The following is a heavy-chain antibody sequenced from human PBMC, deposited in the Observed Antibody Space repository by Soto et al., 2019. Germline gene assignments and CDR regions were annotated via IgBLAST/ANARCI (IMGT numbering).Heavy chain of an antibody. V-gene: IGHV1-69*13. Sequence: SVKVSCKASGGTFSSYAISWVGQAPGRGREWMGGIIPIFGTANYAQKFQGRVTITADESTSTAYMELSSLRSEDTAVYYCASGSYCSSTSCYGGYYYYYGMDVWGQGTTVTVSS. D-gene: IGHD2-2*01. CDR1: GGTFSSYA. CDR3: ASGSYCSSTSCYGGYYYYYGMDV. J-gene: IGHJ6*02. CDR2: IIPIFGTA.